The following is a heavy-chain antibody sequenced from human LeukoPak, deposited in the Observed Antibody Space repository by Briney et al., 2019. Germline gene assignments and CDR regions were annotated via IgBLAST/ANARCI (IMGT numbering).Heavy chain of an antibody. CDR1: GYTFTTYD. D-gene: IGHD6-13*01. Sequence: GASVTVSFKGSGYTFTTYDYSWVRQPPGQGLEWMGFISAYNGNTNYAQKLQGRVTMSTDTSASTAYMELRSLRSDDTAVYYCARDDCSSSLFDYWGQGTLVTVSS. J-gene: IGHJ4*02. CDR2: ISAYNGNT. CDR3: ARDDCSSSLFDY. V-gene: IGHV1-18*01.